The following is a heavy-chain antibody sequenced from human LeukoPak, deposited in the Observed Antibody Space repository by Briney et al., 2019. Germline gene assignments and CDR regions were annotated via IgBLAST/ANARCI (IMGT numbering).Heavy chain of an antibody. D-gene: IGHD1-26*01. CDR2: IYEKDKGYATAT. CDR3: TRDSGTYNWFDP. V-gene: IGHV3-73*01. CDR1: GFSSSGSA. J-gene: IGHJ5*02. Sequence: GGSLKLSCASPGFSSSGSAIRWVRQSSEGGLGWVCQIYEKDKGYATATAYAASVKGRFTISRDDSINTAYLQMKSLKTEDTALYYCTRDSGTYNWFDPWGQGTLVTVSS.